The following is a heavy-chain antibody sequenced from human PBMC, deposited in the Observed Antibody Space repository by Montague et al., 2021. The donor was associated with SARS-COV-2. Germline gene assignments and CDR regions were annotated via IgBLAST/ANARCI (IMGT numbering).Heavy chain of an antibody. CDR1: GDSVSSGAYY. J-gene: IGHJ5*02. V-gene: IGHV4-61*08. CDR3: AREYFDSSGLVWIDP. D-gene: IGHD3-22*01. CDR2: IYYSGNTYT. Sequence: SETLSLTCTVSGDSVSSGAYYWSWIRQPPGKGLEWIAYIYYSGNTYTKYNPSLESRDSISVDTSKNQFSLKLTSGSAADTAVYYCAREYFDSSGLVWIDPWGQGTLVIVSS.